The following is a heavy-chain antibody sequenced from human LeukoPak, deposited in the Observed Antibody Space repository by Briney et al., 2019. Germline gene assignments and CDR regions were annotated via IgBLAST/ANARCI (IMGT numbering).Heavy chain of an antibody. CDR1: GFTFSSDA. D-gene: IGHD5-12*01. J-gene: IGHJ4*02. CDR3: AKLGGSVSSGYGFDY. CDR2: VSGSAGST. V-gene: IGHV3-23*01. Sequence: GGSLRLSCAASGFTFSSDAMSWVRQAPGKGLEWVSAVSGSAGSTYYADSVKGRFTISRDNSKNTLYLQMNSLRAEDTAVYYCAKLGGSVSSGYGFDYWGQGTLVTVSS.